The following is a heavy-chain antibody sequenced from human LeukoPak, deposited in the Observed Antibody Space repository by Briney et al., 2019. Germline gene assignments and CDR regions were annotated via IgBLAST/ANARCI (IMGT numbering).Heavy chain of an antibody. Sequence: GGSLRLSCAASGLTFTRYWMHWVRQVPGKGLVWVSRSSTDGSSTTYADSVRGRFTISRDNAKNTVYLQMNSLRAEDTAVYYCAKGGTGYYFDSWGQGTLVTVSS. CDR2: SSTDGSST. V-gene: IGHV3-74*01. CDR1: GLTFTRYW. CDR3: AKGGTGYYFDS. J-gene: IGHJ4*02.